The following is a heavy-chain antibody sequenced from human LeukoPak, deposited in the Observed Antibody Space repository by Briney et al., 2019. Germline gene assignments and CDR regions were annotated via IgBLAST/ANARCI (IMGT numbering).Heavy chain of an antibody. Sequence: GSLRLSCRTSGFTFSSYAMSWIRQPPGKGLEWIGEINHSGSTNYNPSLKSRVTISVDTSKNQFSLKLSSVTAADTAVYYCATSSAYDILTGQGNNWFDPWGQGTLVTVSS. CDR1: GFTFSSYA. CDR3: ATSSAYDILTGQGNNWFDP. J-gene: IGHJ5*02. CDR2: INHSGST. D-gene: IGHD3-9*01. V-gene: IGHV4-34*08.